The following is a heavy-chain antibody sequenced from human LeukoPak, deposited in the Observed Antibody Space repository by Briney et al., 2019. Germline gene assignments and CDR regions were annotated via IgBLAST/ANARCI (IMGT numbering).Heavy chain of an antibody. CDR2: IRYDETDN. J-gene: IGHJ6*03. CDR1: GFTFRSYG. CDR3: AKATNYYYMDV. Sequence: PGGSLRLSCAASGFTFRSYGMHWVRQATGKGLEWVAFIRYDETDNYYADSVKGRFTISRDNYKNTLYLQMSSLRAEDTAVYYCAKATNYYYMDVWGKGTTVTVSS. V-gene: IGHV3-30*02.